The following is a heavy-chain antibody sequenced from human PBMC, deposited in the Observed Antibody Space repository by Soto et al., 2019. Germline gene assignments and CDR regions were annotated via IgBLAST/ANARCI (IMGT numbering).Heavy chain of an antibody. CDR3: ARHMDTCPSLPFDI. CDR1: GYSISNSNW. CDR2: IYSSGST. Sequence: QVQLQESGPGLVKPSDTLSLTRAVSGYSISNSNWWGWIRQPPGKGLEWIGYIYSSGSTYYNPSRKSLVTMSLDTLKNQFSLILTSVTAVDTAVYYCARHMDTCPSLPFDIWGQGTMVAVSS. D-gene: IGHD2-21*01. J-gene: IGHJ3*02. V-gene: IGHV4-28*01.